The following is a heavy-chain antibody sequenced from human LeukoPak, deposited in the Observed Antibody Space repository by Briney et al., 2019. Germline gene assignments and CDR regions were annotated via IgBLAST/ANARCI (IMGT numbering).Heavy chain of an antibody. J-gene: IGHJ4*02. D-gene: IGHD5-24*01. CDR1: GFTFSSYS. CDR3: ARGGYKTDY. Sequence: GRSLRLSCAASGFTFSSYSMNWVRQAPGKGLEWVSYISSGSSTIYYADSVKGRFTISRDNAKNSLYLQMNSLRAEDTAVYYCARGGYKTDYWGQGTLVTVSS. CDR2: ISSGSSTI. V-gene: IGHV3-48*01.